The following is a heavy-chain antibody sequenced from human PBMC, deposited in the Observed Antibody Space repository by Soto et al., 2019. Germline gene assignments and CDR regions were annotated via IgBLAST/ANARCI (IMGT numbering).Heavy chain of an antibody. J-gene: IGHJ5*02. CDR1: GGTFSSYA. CDR3: ARVGDYGGNWFDP. V-gene: IGHV1-69*06. Sequence: SVKVSCKASGGTFSSYAISWVRQAPGQGLEWMGGIIPIFGTANYAQKFQGRVTITADKSTSTAYMELSSLRSEDTAVYYCARVGDYGGNWFDPWGQGTLVTVS. CDR2: IIPIFGTA. D-gene: IGHD4-17*01.